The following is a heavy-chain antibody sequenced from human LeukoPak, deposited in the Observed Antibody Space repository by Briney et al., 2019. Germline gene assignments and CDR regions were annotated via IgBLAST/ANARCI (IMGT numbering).Heavy chain of an antibody. J-gene: IGHJ4*02. CDR1: ASSLNAYN. Sequence: PGGSLRLSCAASASSLNAYNMNWVRQAPGKGLEWVSSISYTGTYIYYADSVKGRFTISRDNAQNSLYLQMNSLRAEDTAIYYCVRDRGTYRPIDYWGQGTLVTVSS. CDR2: ISYTGTYI. D-gene: IGHD1-26*01. V-gene: IGHV3-21*04. CDR3: VRDRGTYRPIDY.